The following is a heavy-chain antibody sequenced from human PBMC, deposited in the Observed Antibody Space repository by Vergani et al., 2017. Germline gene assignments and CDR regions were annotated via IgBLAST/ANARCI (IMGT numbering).Heavy chain of an antibody. CDR2: IYYSGST. Sequence: QVQLQESGPGLVKPSETLSLTCTVSGGSVSSGSYYWSWIRQPAGKGLEWIGYIYYSGSTNYNPSLKSRVTISVDTSKNQFSLKLSSVPAADTAVYYCAGDYVWGSYRPAFGYWGQGTLVTVSS. CDR3: AGDYVWGSYRPAFGY. J-gene: IGHJ4*02. V-gene: IGHV4-61*10. CDR1: GGSVSSGSYY. D-gene: IGHD3-16*02.